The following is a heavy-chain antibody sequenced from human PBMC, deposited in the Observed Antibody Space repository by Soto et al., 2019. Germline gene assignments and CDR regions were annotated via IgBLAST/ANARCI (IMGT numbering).Heavy chain of an antibody. D-gene: IGHD5-12*01. J-gene: IGHJ5*02. V-gene: IGHV3-74*01. CDR3: APVATNSYDWFDP. CDR1: GFSFNTYW. Sequence: EVHLVESGGTLVQPGGSLRLSCAASGFSFNTYWMHWVRQAPGKGLVWVSRINSDGTKTTYADSVKGRFTISRDNAKNTVYLQMTSLRAEDTAVYYCAPVATNSYDWFDPWGQGTLVTVSS. CDR2: INSDGTKT.